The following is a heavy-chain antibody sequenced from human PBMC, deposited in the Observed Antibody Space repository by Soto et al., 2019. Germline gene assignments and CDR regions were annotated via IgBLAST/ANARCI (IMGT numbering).Heavy chain of an antibody. Sequence: NPSETLSLTCAVYGGSFSGYYWSWIRQPPGKGLEWIGEINHSGSTNYNPSLKSRVTISVDTSKNQFSLKLSSVTAADTAVYYCARGHWVVQYYFDYWGQGTLVTVSS. CDR3: ARGHWVVQYYFDY. CDR1: GGSFSGYY. D-gene: IGHD6-6*01. J-gene: IGHJ4*02. CDR2: INHSGST. V-gene: IGHV4-34*01.